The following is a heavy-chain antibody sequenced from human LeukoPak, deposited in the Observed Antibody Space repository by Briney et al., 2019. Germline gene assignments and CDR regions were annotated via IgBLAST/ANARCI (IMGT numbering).Heavy chain of an antibody. Sequence: GGSLRLSCAASGFTFSDYWMSWVRQAPGKRLEWVANIKQDGSENYYVDSVAGRFTISRDNAKNSLYLQMNGLRADDTAAYYCARDKLEGPTKLDFWGRGTLVTVSS. CDR3: ARDKLEGPTKLDF. J-gene: IGHJ4*02. CDR1: GFTFSDYW. D-gene: IGHD1-26*01. CDR2: IKQDGSEN. V-gene: IGHV3-7*01.